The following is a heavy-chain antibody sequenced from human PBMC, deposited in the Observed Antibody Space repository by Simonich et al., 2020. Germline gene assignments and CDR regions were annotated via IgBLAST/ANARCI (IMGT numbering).Heavy chain of an antibody. CDR2: ISYDGSNK. Sequence: QVQLVESGGGVVQPGRSLRLSCAASGFTFSSYAMHWVRQAPGKGLEGVAVISYDGSNKYYADSVKGRFTISRDNSKNTRYLQMNSLRAEDTAVYYCAREDLTGDAFDIWGQGTMVTVSS. CDR1: GFTFSSYA. D-gene: IGHD7-27*01. CDR3: AREDLTGDAFDI. V-gene: IGHV3-30*07. J-gene: IGHJ3*02.